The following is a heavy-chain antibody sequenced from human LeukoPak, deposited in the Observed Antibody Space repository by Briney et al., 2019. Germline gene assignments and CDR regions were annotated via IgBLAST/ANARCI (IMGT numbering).Heavy chain of an antibody. D-gene: IGHD3-22*01. CDR3: ARHGLEYYYDSSGYLSYLDY. J-gene: IGHJ4*02. Sequence: GESLKISCKGSGYSFTSYWIGWVRQMPGKGLEWMGIIYPGDSDTRYSPSFQGQVTISADKSISTAYLQWSSLKASDTAMYYCARHGLEYYYDSSGYLSYLDYWGQGTLVTVSS. CDR2: IYPGDSDT. V-gene: IGHV5-51*01. CDR1: GYSFTSYW.